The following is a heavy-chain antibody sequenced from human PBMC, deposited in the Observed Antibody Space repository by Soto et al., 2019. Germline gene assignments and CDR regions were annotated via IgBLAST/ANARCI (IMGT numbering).Heavy chain of an antibody. CDR3: ARALVLSWVLDNWFDP. CDR1: GGSISSYY. Sequence: QSQTLSLTCTVSGGSISSYYWSWIRQPPGKGLEWIGYIYYSGSTNYNPSLKSRVTISVDTSKNQFSLKLSSVTAADTAVYYCARALVLSWVLDNWFDPWGQGTLVTVSS. J-gene: IGHJ5*02. D-gene: IGHD2-15*01. V-gene: IGHV4-59*01. CDR2: IYYSGST.